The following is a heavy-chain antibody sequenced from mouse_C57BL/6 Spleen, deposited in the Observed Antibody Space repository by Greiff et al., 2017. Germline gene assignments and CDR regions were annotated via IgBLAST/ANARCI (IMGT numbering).Heavy chain of an antibody. D-gene: IGHD2-4*01. CDR2: INPNNGGT. CDR1: GYTFTDYN. Sequence: EVQLQQSGPELVKPGASVKMSCKASGYTFTDYNMHWVKQSHGKSLEWIGYINPNNGGTSYNQKFKGKATLTVNKSSSTAYMELRSLTSEDAAVYDGARSRHYDDDPHYDAMDDWGQGTSVTVSS. J-gene: IGHJ4*01. V-gene: IGHV1-22*01. CDR3: ARSRHYDDDPHYDAMDD.